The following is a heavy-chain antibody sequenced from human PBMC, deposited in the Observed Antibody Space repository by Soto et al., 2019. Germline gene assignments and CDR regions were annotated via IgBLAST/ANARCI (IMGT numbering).Heavy chain of an antibody. CDR2: ISYDGSNK. CDR1: GFTFSSYA. Sequence: GGSLRLSCAASGFTFSSYAMRWVRQAPGKGLEWVAVISYDGSNKYYADSVKGRFTISRDNSKNTLYLQMNSLRAEDTAVYYCARDQGSYEMSFDYWGQGTLVTVSS. J-gene: IGHJ4*02. CDR3: ARDQGSYEMSFDY. D-gene: IGHD1-26*01. V-gene: IGHV3-30-3*01.